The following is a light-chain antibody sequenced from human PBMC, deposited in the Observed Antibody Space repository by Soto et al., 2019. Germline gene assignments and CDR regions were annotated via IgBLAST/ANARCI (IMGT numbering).Light chain of an antibody. Sequence: EIVLTQSPATLSLSPGERATLFCRASQSVNSYLAWSQQHPGQAPWLLIYDPSNRAGAVATRFSCSGSGTAFTLTISSLEPEDFAVYYCQQRSNLFSFGPGTRVDV. CDR2: DPS. CDR1: QSVNSY. J-gene: IGKJ3*01. CDR3: QQRSNLFS. V-gene: IGKV3-11*01.